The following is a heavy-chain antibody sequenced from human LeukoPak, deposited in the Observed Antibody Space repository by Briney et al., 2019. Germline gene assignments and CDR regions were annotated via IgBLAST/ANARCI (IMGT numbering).Heavy chain of an antibody. CDR2: IYYSGST. Sequence: SETLSLTCTVSGGSISSGGYYWSWIRQHPGKGLEWIGYIYYSGSTYYNPSLKSRVTISVDTSKNQFSLKLTSVTAADTAVYYCARLHSMIVPDYWGQGTLVTVSS. J-gene: IGHJ4*02. V-gene: IGHV4-31*03. CDR3: ARLHSMIVPDY. CDR1: GGSISSGGYY. D-gene: IGHD3-22*01.